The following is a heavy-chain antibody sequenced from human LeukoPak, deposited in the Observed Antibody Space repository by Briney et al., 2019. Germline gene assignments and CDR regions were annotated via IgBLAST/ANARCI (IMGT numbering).Heavy chain of an antibody. CDR2: IKQDGSEK. V-gene: IGHV3-7*01. CDR3: ARARAYCSSTSCYTAYFDY. CDR1: GFTFSSYW. Sequence: GGALRLSCAAPGFTFSSYWMSWVRQGPGKGLEWVANIKQDGSEKYYVDSVKGRFTISRDNAKNSLYLQMNSLRAEDTAVYYCARARAYCSSTSCYTAYFDYWGQGTLVTVSS. D-gene: IGHD2-2*02. J-gene: IGHJ4*02.